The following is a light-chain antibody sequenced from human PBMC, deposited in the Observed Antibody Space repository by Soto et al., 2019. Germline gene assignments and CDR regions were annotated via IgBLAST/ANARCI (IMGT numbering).Light chain of an antibody. Sequence: DIQITQSPSSLSASVGDRVTITCRASQSISSWLAWYQQKPGKAPKILIYDASSLESGVPSRFRGSGSGAEFTLTISRLEPEDFEVYYCQHYGSSPRTFGQGTKVDIK. J-gene: IGKJ1*01. CDR2: DAS. CDR1: QSISSW. V-gene: IGKV1-5*01. CDR3: QHYGSSPRT.